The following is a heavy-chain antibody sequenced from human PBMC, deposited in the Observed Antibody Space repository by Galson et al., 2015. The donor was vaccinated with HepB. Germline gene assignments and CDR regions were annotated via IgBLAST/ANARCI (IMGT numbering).Heavy chain of an antibody. CDR3: ARDQGGGVVVTYSPSRTLYGMDV. Sequence: SLRLSCAASGFTFSSYGMHWVRQAPGKGLEWVAVIWYDGSNKYYADSVKGRFTISRDNSKNTLYLQMNSLRAEDTAVYYCARDQGGGVVVTYSPSRTLYGMDVWGQGTTVTVSS. CDR1: GFTFSSYG. D-gene: IGHD2-21*02. J-gene: IGHJ6*02. CDR2: IWYDGSNK. V-gene: IGHV3-33*01.